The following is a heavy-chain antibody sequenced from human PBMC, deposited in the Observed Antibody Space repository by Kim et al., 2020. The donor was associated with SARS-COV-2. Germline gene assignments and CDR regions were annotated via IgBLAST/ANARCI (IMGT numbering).Heavy chain of an antibody. CDR1: GFTFRNYW. CDR2: INSDGSST. Sequence: GGSLRLSCAASGFTFRNYWMHWFRQAPGKGLVWVSVINSDGSSTSYAYAVKRRFPTCRDNTKNTLYFQMNLRRAEDTVLYYCARTGTKLCPLHY. V-gene: IGHV3-74*01. CDR3: ARTGTKLCPLHY. D-gene: IGHD2-8*01. J-gene: IGHJ4*01.